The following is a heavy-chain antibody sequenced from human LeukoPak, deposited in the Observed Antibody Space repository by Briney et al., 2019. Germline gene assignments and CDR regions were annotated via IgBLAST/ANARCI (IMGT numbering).Heavy chain of an antibody. CDR3: ARGRLQLRSFPLPYNHYAIDV. V-gene: IGHV4-34*01. D-gene: IGHD4-17*01. CDR1: GESFSGYC. Sequence: PSETLSLTCAVSGESFSGYCWTWIRQPPGKGLEWIGESNHFGSTDYNPSLKSRVTISVDTSKKQFSLNVRSVTDADTAVYFCARGRLQLRSFPLPYNHYAIDVWGQGTTVTVSS. J-gene: IGHJ6*02. CDR2: SNHFGST.